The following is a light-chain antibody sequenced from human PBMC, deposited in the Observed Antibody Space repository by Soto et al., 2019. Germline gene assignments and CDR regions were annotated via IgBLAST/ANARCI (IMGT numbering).Light chain of an antibody. V-gene: IGLV3-21*04. J-gene: IGLJ2*01. CDR2: YDS. CDR3: QVWDSSNIF. CDR1: NIGSKS. Sequence: SYELTQPPSVSVAPGQTARITCGGKNIGSKSVHWYQQKPGQAPVVVMNYDSDRPSGIPERFSGSNSGNTATLTIRRLEAGDEADYFCQVWDSSNIFFGGGPKLTVL.